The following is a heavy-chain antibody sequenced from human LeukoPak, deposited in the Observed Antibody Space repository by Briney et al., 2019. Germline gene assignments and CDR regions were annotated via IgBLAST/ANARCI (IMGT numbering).Heavy chain of an antibody. CDR3: ARAPHCSGGSCTDY. J-gene: IGHJ4*02. D-gene: IGHD2-15*01. CDR2: IYYSGST. V-gene: IGHV4-59*01. CDR1: GGSISSYY. Sequence: PSETLSLTCTVSGGSISSYYWSWIRQPPGKGLEWIGYIYYSGSTNYNPSLKSRVTISVDTSKNQFSLKLSSVTAADTAAYYCARAPHCSGGSCTDYWGQGTLVTVSS.